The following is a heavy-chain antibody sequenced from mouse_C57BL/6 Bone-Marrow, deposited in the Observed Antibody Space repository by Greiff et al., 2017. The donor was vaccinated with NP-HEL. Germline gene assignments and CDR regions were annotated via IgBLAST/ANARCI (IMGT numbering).Heavy chain of an antibody. CDR2: ISYDGSN. Sequence: VQLKESGPGLVKPSQSLSLTCSVTGYSITSGYYWNWIRQFPGNKLEWMGYISYDGSNNYNPSLKNRISITRDTSKNQFFLKLNSVTTEDTATYYCAREEAWLLGFAYWGQGTLVTVSA. J-gene: IGHJ3*01. CDR3: AREEAWLLGFAY. CDR1: GYSITSGYY. V-gene: IGHV3-6*01. D-gene: IGHD2-3*01.